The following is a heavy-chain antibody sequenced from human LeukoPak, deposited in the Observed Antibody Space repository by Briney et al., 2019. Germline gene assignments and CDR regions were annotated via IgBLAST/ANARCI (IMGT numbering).Heavy chain of an antibody. Sequence: GGSLRLSCAASGFTFSSYWMSWVRQAPGKGLEWVANMKQDGSEKYYVDSVKSRFTISRDNAKNSLYLQMNSLRAEDTAVYYCARDQRGKQGYYFDYWGQGTLVTVSS. V-gene: IGHV3-7*01. CDR2: MKQDGSEK. CDR1: GFTFSSYW. D-gene: IGHD3-16*01. CDR3: ARDQRGKQGYYFDY. J-gene: IGHJ4*02.